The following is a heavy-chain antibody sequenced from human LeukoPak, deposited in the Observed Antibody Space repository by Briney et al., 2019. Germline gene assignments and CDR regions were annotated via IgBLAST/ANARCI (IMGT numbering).Heavy chain of an antibody. CDR2: INHSGST. CDR1: GGSLSGYY. V-gene: IGHV4-34*01. CDR3: ARRYSSRNFDY. D-gene: IGHD6-13*01. J-gene: IGHJ4*02. Sequence: SETLSLTCAVYGGSLSGYYWSWIRQPPGKGLEWIGEINHSGSTNYNPSLRSRVTISVDTSKNQFSLKLSSVTAADTAVYYCARRYSSRNFDYWGQGTLVTVSS.